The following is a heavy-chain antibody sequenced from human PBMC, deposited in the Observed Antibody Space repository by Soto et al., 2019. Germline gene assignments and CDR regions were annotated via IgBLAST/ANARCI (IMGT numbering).Heavy chain of an antibody. CDR1: GASISSSNW. CDR2: IYHSGST. J-gene: IGHJ4*02. CDR3: ARGWGIAAAGSDY. D-gene: IGHD6-13*01. Sequence: ETLSLTCPVSGASISSSNWWGWVRQPPGKGLEWIVEIYHSGSTNYNPSLKSRVTISVDKSKNQFSLKLNSVTAADTAVYYCARGWGIAAAGSDYWGQGTLVTVYS. V-gene: IGHV4-4*02.